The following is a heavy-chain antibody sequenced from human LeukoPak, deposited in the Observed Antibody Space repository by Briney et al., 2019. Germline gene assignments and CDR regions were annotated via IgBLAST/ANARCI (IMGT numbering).Heavy chain of an antibody. D-gene: IGHD5-18*01. CDR2: IKQDGSEK. J-gene: IGHJ6*02. CDR3: ARGPGGYSYNYYYYYGMDV. CDR1: GFTFSSYW. Sequence: GGSLRLSCAASGFTFSSYWMSWVRQAPGKGLEWVANIKQDGSEKYYVDSVKGRFTIFRDNAKNSLYLQMNSLRAEDTAVYYCARGPGGYSYNYYYYYGMDVWGQGTTVTVSS. V-gene: IGHV3-7*01.